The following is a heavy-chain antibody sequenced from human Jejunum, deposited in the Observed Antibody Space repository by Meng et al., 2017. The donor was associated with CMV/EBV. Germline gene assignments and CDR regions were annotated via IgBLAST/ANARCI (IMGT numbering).Heavy chain of an antibody. J-gene: IGHJ5*02. D-gene: IGHD5-18*01. CDR1: GGSISSYI. V-gene: IGHV4-4*07. CDR3: ARDAPPNNYGWFDP. Sequence: QKSDPGRVEPSPTLSLPCPLLGGSISSYIWSWTRQPAGKGLEWIGRIYPNGNTNYNPSLKSRVTMSIDTSKNQFSLKLTSVTAADTAVYYCARDAPPNNYGWFDPWGQGTLVTVSS. CDR2: IYPNGNT.